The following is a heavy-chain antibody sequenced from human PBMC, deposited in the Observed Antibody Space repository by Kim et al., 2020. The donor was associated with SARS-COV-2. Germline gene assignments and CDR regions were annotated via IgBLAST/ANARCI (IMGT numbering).Heavy chain of an antibody. V-gene: IGHV3-23*01. CDR3: VKGDWAF. CDR1: GFTFSMST. J-gene: IGHJ4*02. Sequence: GGSLRLSCAAAGFTFSMSTMNWVRQAPGKRLEWVSTITDGGETYYTDSVKGRFIISRDNSKDTLYLQLNSLRAEDTAIYYCVKGDWAFWGQGTLVPVSS. CDR2: ITDGGET. D-gene: IGHD3-9*01.